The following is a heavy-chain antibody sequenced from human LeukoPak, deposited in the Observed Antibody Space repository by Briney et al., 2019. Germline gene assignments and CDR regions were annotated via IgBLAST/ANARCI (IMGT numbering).Heavy chain of an antibody. CDR1: GFTFSSYA. V-gene: IGHV3-23*01. CDR3: AKDLGGKPYNYYGWDV. J-gene: IGHJ6*02. CDR2: ISGGGGGT. Sequence: GGSLRLSCAASGFTFSSYAMSWVRQAPGKGLEWVSAISGGGGGTFYADSVKGRFTISRDNSKNTLYLQMNSLSAEDTAVYYCAKDLGGKPYNYYGWDVWGQGTTVTVSS.